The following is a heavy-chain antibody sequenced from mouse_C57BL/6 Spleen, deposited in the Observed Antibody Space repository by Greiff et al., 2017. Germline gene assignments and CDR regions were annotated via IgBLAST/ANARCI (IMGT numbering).Heavy chain of an antibody. J-gene: IGHJ2*01. CDR1: GYTFTDYY. V-gene: IGHV1-26*01. CDR3: ARRGELHFDY. CDR2: INPNNGGT. Sequence: EVKLQQSGPELVKPGASVKISCKASGYTFTDYYMNWVKQSHGKSLEWIGDINPNNGGTSYNQKFKGKATLTVDKSSSTAYMELRSLTSEDSAVYYCARRGELHFDYWDQGTTLTVSS. D-gene: IGHD2-13*01.